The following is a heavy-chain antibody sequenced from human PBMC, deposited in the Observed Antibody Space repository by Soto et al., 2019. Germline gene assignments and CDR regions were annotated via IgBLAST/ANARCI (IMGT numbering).Heavy chain of an antibody. CDR3: ARSYYYDSTGYYRPFDY. CDR2: VGPSGAST. Sequence: PGGSLRLSCAASGFMFGQYAMSWVRLAPGKGLEWVSIVGPSGASTFYADSVRGRFTISRDNSENTLYLQMNSLRAADTALYFCARSYYYDSTGYYRPFDYWGPGALVTVSS. V-gene: IGHV3-23*01. D-gene: IGHD3-22*01. CDR1: GFMFGQYA. J-gene: IGHJ4*02.